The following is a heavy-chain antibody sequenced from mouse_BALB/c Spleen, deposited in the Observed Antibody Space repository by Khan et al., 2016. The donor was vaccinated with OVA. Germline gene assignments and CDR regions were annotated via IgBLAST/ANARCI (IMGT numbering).Heavy chain of an antibody. CDR1: GYSITSDYA. CDR3: ASELGRYYALDY. V-gene: IGHV3-2*02. CDR2: ISYSGST. Sequence: VQLQQSGPGLVKPSQSQSLTCTVTGYSITSDYAWNWIRQFPGNKLEWMGYISYSGSTTYNPSLKSRISITRDTSKDQFFLQLKSVTSEDTATYYCASELGRYYALDYWGQGTSVTVSS. D-gene: IGHD4-1*01. J-gene: IGHJ4*01.